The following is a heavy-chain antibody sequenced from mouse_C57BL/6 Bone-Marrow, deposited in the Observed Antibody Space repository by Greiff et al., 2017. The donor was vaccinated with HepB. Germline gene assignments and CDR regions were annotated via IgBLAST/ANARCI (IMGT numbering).Heavy chain of an antibody. CDR2: IYPGSGNT. J-gene: IGHJ3*01. CDR3: ARGTLYYYGSSPFAY. D-gene: IGHD1-1*01. CDR1: GYSFTSYY. Sequence: QVQLKESGPELVKPGASVKISCKASGYSFTSYYIHWVKQRPGQGLEWIGWIYPGSGNTKYNEKFKGKATLTADTSSSTAYMQLSSLTSEDSAVYYCARGTLYYYGSSPFAYWGQGTLVTVSA. V-gene: IGHV1-66*01.